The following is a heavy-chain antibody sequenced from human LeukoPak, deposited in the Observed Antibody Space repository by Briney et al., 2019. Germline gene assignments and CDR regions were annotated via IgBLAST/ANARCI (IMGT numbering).Heavy chain of an antibody. Sequence: ASVKVSCKASGYTFTSYYMHWVRQAPGQGLEWMGIINPSGGSTSYAQKFQGRVTMTRDMSTSTAYMELRSLRSDDTAVYYCARDYRGAFDIWGQGTMVTVSS. D-gene: IGHD5-12*01. CDR1: GYTFTSYY. CDR2: INPSGGST. CDR3: ARDYRGAFDI. V-gene: IGHV1-46*01. J-gene: IGHJ3*02.